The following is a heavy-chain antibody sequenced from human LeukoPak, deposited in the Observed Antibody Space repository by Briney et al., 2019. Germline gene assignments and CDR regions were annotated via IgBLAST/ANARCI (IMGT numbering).Heavy chain of an antibody. D-gene: IGHD3-22*01. CDR3: ARKRITMIVDI. CDR1: GGSISSYY. V-gene: IGHV4-59*01. Sequence: SETLSLTCTVSGGSISSYYWSWIRQPPGEGLGWIGYIYYSGSTNYNPSLKSRVTISVDTSKDQFSLKLSSVTAADTAVYYCARKRITMIVDIWGQGTMVTVSS. J-gene: IGHJ3*02. CDR2: IYYSGST.